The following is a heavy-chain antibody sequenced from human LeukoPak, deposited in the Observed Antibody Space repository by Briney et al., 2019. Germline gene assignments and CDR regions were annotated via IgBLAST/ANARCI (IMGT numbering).Heavy chain of an antibody. V-gene: IGHV3-30*04. CDR2: ISYDGSNK. D-gene: IGHD3-22*01. Sequence: GGSLRLSCAASGFTFSSYAMHWVRQAPGKGLEWVAVISYDGSNKYYADSVKGRFTISRDNSKNTLYLQMNSLRAEDTAVYYCAKDMDYYDSSGYYRLPNIDYWGQGTLVTVSS. CDR3: AKDMDYYDSSGYYRLPNIDY. CDR1: GFTFSSYA. J-gene: IGHJ4*02.